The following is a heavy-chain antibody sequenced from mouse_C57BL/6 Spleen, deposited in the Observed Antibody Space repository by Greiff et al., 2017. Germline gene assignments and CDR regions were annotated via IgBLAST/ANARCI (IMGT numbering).Heavy chain of an antibody. J-gene: IGHJ4*01. V-gene: IGHV5-17*01. CDR1: GFTFSDYG. CDR2: ISSGSSTI. D-gene: IGHD3-3*01. Sequence: EVMLVESGGGLVKPGGSLKLSCAASGFTFSDYGMHWVRQAPEKGLEWVAYISSGSSTIYYADTVKGRFTISRDNAKNTLFLQMTSLRSEDTAMYYCARDWDKYYVMDFFGQGTSVTVSS. CDR3: ARDWDKYYVMDF.